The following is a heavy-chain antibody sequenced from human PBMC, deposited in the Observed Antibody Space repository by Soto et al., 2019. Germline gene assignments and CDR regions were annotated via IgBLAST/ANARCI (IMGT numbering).Heavy chain of an antibody. CDR1: GFTFSSYD. J-gene: IGHJ4*02. CDR3: VRRVSGNYYY. CDR2: ISSNGGTT. V-gene: IGHV3-64*01. D-gene: IGHD1-7*01. Sequence: EVQLAESGGGMVQPGGSLRLSCVASGFTFSSYDMHWVRQAPGKGLEYVSSISSNGGTTYYGNSVKGRFTISRDNSKNTLYLQMGSLRAEDMAVYYCVRRVSGNYYYWCQGTLVTVSS.